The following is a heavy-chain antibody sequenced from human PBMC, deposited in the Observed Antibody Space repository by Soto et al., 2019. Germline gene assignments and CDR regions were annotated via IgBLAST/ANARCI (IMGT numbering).Heavy chain of an antibody. CDR1: GYTFTGYY. J-gene: IGHJ6*02. CDR2: INPNSGGT. D-gene: IGHD2-2*02. Sequence: AAVKVSCKASGYTFTGYYMHWVRQAPGQGLEWMGWINPNSGGTNYAQKFQGRVTMTRDTSISTDYMELSRLRSDDTAVYYCARFPFSGAAAIRDYYYGMDVWGQGTTVTVSS. CDR3: ARFPFSGAAAIRDYYYGMDV. V-gene: IGHV1-2*02.